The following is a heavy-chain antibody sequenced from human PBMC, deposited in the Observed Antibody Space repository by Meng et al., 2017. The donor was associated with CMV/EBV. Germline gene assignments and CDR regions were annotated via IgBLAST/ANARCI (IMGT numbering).Heavy chain of an antibody. J-gene: IGHJ5*02. CDR3: ARETVSASGGIDP. CDR2: IYNTGST. V-gene: IGHV4-61*01. CDR1: GASVATDSYY. D-gene: IGHD2/OR15-2a*01. Sequence: GSLSLSCTVSGASVATDSYYWGWIRQPPGKGLEWIGYIYNTGSTKYNPSLQTRVTVSVDTPKNQFSLKLSSVTAADTATYYCARETVSASGGIDPWGRGTLVTVSS.